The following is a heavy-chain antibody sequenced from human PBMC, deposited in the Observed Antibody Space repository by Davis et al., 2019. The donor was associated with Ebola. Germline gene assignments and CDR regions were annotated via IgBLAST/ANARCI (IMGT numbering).Heavy chain of an antibody. Sequence: SVQVSCQAFVYTFIYYYINWVRQTPGQGLEWMGRINPKSGATTYAQRFQGRVTMTRDTSSGTAYMDLGSLKSDDTAVYYCARGPAANAPLDYWGQGTLVTVSS. V-gene: IGHV1-2*02. CDR1: VYTFIYYY. D-gene: IGHD2-2*01. CDR2: INPKSGAT. CDR3: ARGPAANAPLDY. J-gene: IGHJ4*02.